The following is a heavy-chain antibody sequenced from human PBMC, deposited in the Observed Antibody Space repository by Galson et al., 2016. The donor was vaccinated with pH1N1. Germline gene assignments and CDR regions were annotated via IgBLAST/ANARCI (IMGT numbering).Heavy chain of an antibody. Sequence: ALVKPTQTLTLTCTFSGFSLSTSGMCVSWIRQPPGKALEWLALIDWDDDKYYSTSLKTRLTISKDTSKNQVVLTMTNMDPVDTATYYCARLDYGDYSGYFEYWGQGTLVTVSS. D-gene: IGHD4-17*01. CDR1: GFSLSTSGMC. J-gene: IGHJ4*02. CDR2: IDWDDDK. V-gene: IGHV2-70*01. CDR3: ARLDYGDYSGYFEY.